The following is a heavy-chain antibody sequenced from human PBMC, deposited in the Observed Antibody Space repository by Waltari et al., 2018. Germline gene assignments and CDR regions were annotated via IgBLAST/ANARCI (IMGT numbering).Heavy chain of an antibody. D-gene: IGHD1-26*01. CDR2: SSPDGSAT. J-gene: IGHJ3*02. V-gene: IGHV3-74*01. CDR1: GFTFSNSW. CDR3: IKERVEWSRAFEM. Sequence: EVQLVESGGGLVQPGGSLRLSCAASGFTFSNSWMHWVRQAPGKGLTWVSRSSPDGSATRYADSVMGRITISRDNAKNTVYLQMNSLTVEDTAVYYCIKERVEWSRAFEMWGQGTMVTVSS.